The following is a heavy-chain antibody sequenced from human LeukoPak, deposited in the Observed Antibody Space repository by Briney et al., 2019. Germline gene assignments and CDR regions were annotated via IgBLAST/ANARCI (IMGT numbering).Heavy chain of an antibody. D-gene: IGHD3-10*01. Sequence: SVTLSLTCTVSGGSIRSSSYYWGWIRQPPGKGLEWIGTIYYSGSTNYNPSLKSRVTISVDTSKNQFSLKLSSVTAADTAVYYCATTSYYYGSGSIHAFDIWGQGTMVT. J-gene: IGHJ3*02. CDR2: IYYSGST. V-gene: IGHV4-39*07. CDR3: ATTSYYYGSGSIHAFDI. CDR1: GGSIRSSSYY.